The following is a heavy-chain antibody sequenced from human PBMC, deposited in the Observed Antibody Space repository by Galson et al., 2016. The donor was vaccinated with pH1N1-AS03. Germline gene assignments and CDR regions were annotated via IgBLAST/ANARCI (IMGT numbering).Heavy chain of an antibody. D-gene: IGHD3-3*01. CDR1: GFSFSTYW. CDR2: IHPDGSEK. CDR3: GRELWGGCEY. V-gene: IGHV3-7*03. J-gene: IGHJ4*02. Sequence: SLRLSCAASGFSFSTYWMNWVRQAPGKGPEWLANIHPDGSEKYYGDSVKGRFTISRDNAKNSLDLQMNSLRAEDTAVYYCGRELWGGCEYWGQGTLVAVSS.